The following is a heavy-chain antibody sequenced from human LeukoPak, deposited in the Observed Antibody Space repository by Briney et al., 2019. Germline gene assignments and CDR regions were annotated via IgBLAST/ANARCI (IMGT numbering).Heavy chain of an antibody. D-gene: IGHD5-24*01. J-gene: IGHJ4*02. CDR1: GFTFGSYW. Sequence: PGGSLRLSCAASGFTFGSYWMHWVRQAPGKGLVWVSRINSDGSSTSYADSVKGRFTISRDNAKNTLYLQMNSLRAEDTAVYYCASLRDGYNSVDYWGQGTLVTVSS. CDR3: ASLRDGYNSVDY. CDR2: INSDGSST. V-gene: IGHV3-74*01.